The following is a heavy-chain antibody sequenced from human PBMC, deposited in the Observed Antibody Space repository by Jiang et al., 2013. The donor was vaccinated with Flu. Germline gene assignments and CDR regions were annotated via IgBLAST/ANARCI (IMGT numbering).Heavy chain of an antibody. CDR1: GDRVSRNSAA. CDR3: ARTATAYDVLDI. CDR2: TYYRSKWYN. J-gene: IGHJ3*02. D-gene: IGHD6-13*01. V-gene: IGHV6-1*01. Sequence: QTLSLTCDISGDRVSRNSAAWNWIRQSPSRGLEWLGRTYYRSKWYNDYALSVKGRITINPDTSKNQFSLRLSSVIPEDAAVYYCARTATAYDVLDIVGQGTRSPSLQ.